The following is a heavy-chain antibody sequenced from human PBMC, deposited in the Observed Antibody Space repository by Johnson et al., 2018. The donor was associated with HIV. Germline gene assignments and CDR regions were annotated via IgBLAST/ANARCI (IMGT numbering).Heavy chain of an antibody. Sequence: MLLVESGGGLVKPGGSLRLSCAASGFTFSNAWMSWVRQAPGKGLEWVGRIKSKTDGGTIDYNAPVKGRFSISRDDSKNTLYLQMNSLRAEDTAVYYCAKGLVAAALRWGGAFDIWGQGTMVTVSS. V-gene: IGHV3-15*01. D-gene: IGHD2-2*01. CDR1: GFTFSNAW. CDR3: AKGLVAAALRWGGAFDI. J-gene: IGHJ3*02. CDR2: IKSKTDGGTI.